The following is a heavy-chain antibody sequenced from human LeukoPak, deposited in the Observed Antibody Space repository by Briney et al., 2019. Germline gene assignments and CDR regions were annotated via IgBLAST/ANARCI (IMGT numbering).Heavy chain of an antibody. CDR3: ARDRVAAAGRGIDY. V-gene: IGHV3-7*01. Sequence: QPGGSLRLSCAASGFTFNKYWMTWVRQAPGKGLEWVANIKQDGSEKYHVDSVKGRFTISRDNAKNSLYQQMNSLRAEDTAVYYCARDRVAAAGRGIDYWGQGTLVTVSS. CDR2: IKQDGSEK. D-gene: IGHD6-13*01. J-gene: IGHJ4*02. CDR1: GFTFNKYW.